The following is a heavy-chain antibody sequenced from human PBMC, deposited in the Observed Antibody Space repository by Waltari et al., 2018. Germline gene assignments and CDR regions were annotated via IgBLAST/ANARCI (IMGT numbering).Heavy chain of an antibody. CDR3: ARNRGITISSDAFDI. Sequence: QVQLVQSGAEVKKPGASVKVSCKASGYTFTSYYMHWVRQAPGQGLEWMGIINPSGGSTSYAQKFQGRVTMTRDTSTSTVYMELSSLRSEDTAVYYCARNRGITISSDAFDIWGQGTMVTVSS. J-gene: IGHJ3*02. V-gene: IGHV1-46*01. CDR2: INPSGGST. CDR1: GYTFTSYY. D-gene: IGHD3-3*01.